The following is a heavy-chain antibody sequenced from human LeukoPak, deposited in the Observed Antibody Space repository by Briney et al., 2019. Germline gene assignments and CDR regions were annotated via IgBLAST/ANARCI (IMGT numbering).Heavy chain of an antibody. CDR2: IYYSGNT. CDR3: MRHEEEDGYNAKPFDF. CDR1: GGSISNSNYY. D-gene: IGHD5-24*01. V-gene: IGHV4-39*01. J-gene: IGHJ4*02. Sequence: SETLSLTCTVSGGSISNSNYYWGWVRQPPGKGLEWIGTIYYSGNTYYTPSLKTRVTLSVDTSKNQFSLRLSSVTVADTAVYFCMRHEEEDGYNAKPFDFWGQGTLVTVSS.